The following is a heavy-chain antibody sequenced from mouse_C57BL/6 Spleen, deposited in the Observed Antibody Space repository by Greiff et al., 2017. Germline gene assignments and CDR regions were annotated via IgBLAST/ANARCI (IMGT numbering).Heavy chain of an antibody. D-gene: IGHD2-1*01. CDR2: ISYDGSN. CDR1: GYSITSGYY. J-gene: IGHJ2*01. Sequence: ESGPGLVKPSQSLSLTCSVTGYSITSGYYWNWIRQFPGNKLEWMGYISYDGSNNSNPSLKNRISITRDTSKHKFFLKLNSVTTEDTATYYCARGAIYGNDGGDYWGQGTTLTVSS. V-gene: IGHV3-6*01. CDR3: ARGAIYGNDGGDY.